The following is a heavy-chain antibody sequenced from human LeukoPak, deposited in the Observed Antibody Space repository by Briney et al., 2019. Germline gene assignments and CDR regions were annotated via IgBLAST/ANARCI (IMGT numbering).Heavy chain of an antibody. V-gene: IGHV3-9*01. J-gene: IGHJ5*02. Sequence: HPGGSLRLSCAASGFTFDDYAMHWVRQAPGKGLEWVSGISWNSGSIGYADSVKGRFTISRDNARNSLYLQMNNLRGEDTAIYYCARDAGNSGYGCDLWGQGTLVTVSS. CDR3: ARDAGNSGYGCDL. D-gene: IGHD5-12*01. CDR2: ISWNSGSI. CDR1: GFTFDDYA.